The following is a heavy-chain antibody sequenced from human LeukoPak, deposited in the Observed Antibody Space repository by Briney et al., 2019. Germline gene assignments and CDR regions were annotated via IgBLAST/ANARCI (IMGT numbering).Heavy chain of an antibody. V-gene: IGHV3-30*02. D-gene: IGHD3-22*01. Sequence: GGSLRLSCAASGFTFSSYAMHWVRQAPGKGLEWVAFIRYDGSNKYYADSVKGRFTISRDNSKNTLYLQMNSLRSEDTAVYYCARASFSYDSSGYYPNWFDPWGQGTLVTVSS. CDR2: IRYDGSNK. CDR1: GFTFSSYA. CDR3: ARASFSYDSSGYYPNWFDP. J-gene: IGHJ5*02.